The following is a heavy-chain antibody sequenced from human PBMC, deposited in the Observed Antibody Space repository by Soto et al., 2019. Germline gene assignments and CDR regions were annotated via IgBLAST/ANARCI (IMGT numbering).Heavy chain of an antibody. CDR1: GFTFTNYW. Sequence: GESLKISCKGSGFTFTNYWISWVRQMPGKGLEWMGRIDPSGSYTNYSPYFQGQVTISADKSISTAYLQWSSLKASDTAMYYCARLKSTLGDEYWGQGTLVTVSS. CDR3: ARLKSTLGDEY. V-gene: IGHV5-10-1*01. J-gene: IGHJ4*02. D-gene: IGHD7-27*01. CDR2: IDPSGSYT.